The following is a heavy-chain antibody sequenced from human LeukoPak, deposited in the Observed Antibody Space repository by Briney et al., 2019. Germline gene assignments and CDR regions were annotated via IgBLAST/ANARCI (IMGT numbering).Heavy chain of an antibody. Sequence: PGGSLRLSCAASGFTFSGYSMNWVRQAPGKGLEWVSSISSSSSYIHYADSVKGRFTISRDNAKNSLYLQMNSLRAEDTAVYYCARVFDSSSWYGGKYYYGMDVWGQGTTVTVSS. J-gene: IGHJ6*02. D-gene: IGHD6-13*01. CDR2: ISSSSSYI. CDR1: GFTFSGYS. V-gene: IGHV3-21*01. CDR3: ARVFDSSSWYGGKYYYGMDV.